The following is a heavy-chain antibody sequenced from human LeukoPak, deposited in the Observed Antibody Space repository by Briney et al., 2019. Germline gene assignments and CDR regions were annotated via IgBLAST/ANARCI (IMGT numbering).Heavy chain of an antibody. D-gene: IGHD4-17*01. Sequence: GASVKVSCKASGYTFTSYGISWVRQAPGQGLDYMGWISANNGDTEYAQSLQGRVTMTTDTSTSTAYMEVRSLRSDDTAVYYCARKPTGWAFDIWGQGTMVTVSS. J-gene: IGHJ3*02. V-gene: IGHV1-18*04. CDR1: GYTFTSYG. CDR3: ARKPTGWAFDI. CDR2: ISANNGDT.